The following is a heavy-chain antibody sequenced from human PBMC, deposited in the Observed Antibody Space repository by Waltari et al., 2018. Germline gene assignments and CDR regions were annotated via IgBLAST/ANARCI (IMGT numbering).Heavy chain of an antibody. D-gene: IGHD6-13*01. CDR2: IDPDGGGT. CDR1: GYTFTHSY. CDR3: ARGRGTLGQLLVTY. V-gene: IGHV1-46*01. Sequence: VQLVQSGAEVERPGASVRISCKASGYTFTHSYFHWLRLAPGRGFAWLGIIDPDGGGTTYAPKFRDRLSLTRDTSTSVLYMALDNLNSDDSAIYFCARGRGTLGQLLVTYWGQGTQVLVSS. J-gene: IGHJ4*02.